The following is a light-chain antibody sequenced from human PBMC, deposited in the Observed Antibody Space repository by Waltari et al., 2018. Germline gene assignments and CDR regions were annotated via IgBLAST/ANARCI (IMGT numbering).Light chain of an antibody. CDR3: AAWDDSLSGWV. Sequence: QSVLTQPPSASGTPGPTVTFPCSGSSSNIGPNSANLYQQRPGAAPKLLIYKNNQRPSGIPDRFSGSKSGTSASLAISGLRSEDETDYYCAAWDDSLSGWVFGGGTKVTVL. J-gene: IGLJ3*02. V-gene: IGLV1-47*01. CDR1: SSNIGPNS. CDR2: KNN.